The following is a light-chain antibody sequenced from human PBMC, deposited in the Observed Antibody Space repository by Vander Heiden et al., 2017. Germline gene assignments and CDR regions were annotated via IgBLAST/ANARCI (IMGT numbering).Light chain of an antibody. Sequence: DVAMTQPRMSLVATVGQAVSFSCTSSQGLVHTDGDVYLNWYHQRPGQSPRRLIYKVSNRASGVPDRFSGSGSGDDFTLSISRVEADDVGIYFCMQGTRWPTFGPGT. CDR3: MQGTRWPT. V-gene: IGKV2-30*02. J-gene: IGKJ3*01. CDR1: QGLVHTDGDVY. CDR2: KVS.